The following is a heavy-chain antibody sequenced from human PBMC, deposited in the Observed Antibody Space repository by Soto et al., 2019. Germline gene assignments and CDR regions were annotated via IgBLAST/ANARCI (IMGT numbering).Heavy chain of an antibody. Sequence: ASVKVSCKASGCTFTSYGISWVRQAPGQGLEWMGWISAYNGNTNYAQKLQGRVTMTTDTSTSTAYMELRSLRSDDTAVYYCARNFWSGYSAWFDPWGQGTLVTVSS. V-gene: IGHV1-18*01. CDR2: ISAYNGNT. CDR1: GCTFTSYG. CDR3: ARNFWSGYSAWFDP. J-gene: IGHJ5*02. D-gene: IGHD3-3*01.